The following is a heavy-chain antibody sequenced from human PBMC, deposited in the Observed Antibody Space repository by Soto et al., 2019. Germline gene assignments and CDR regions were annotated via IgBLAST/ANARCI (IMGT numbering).Heavy chain of an antibody. CDR1: GFAFSQYG. Sequence: AGGSLRLSCTASGFAFSQYGMSWVRQAPGKGLEWVSSIRSFDYSTYYADSVKGRFTISRDNSKNTLYLQMNSLRAEDTAVYYCAKTRFPRAYWGQGTLVTVSS. D-gene: IGHD3-10*01. CDR2: IRSFDYST. V-gene: IGHV3-23*01. J-gene: IGHJ4*02. CDR3: AKTRFPRAY.